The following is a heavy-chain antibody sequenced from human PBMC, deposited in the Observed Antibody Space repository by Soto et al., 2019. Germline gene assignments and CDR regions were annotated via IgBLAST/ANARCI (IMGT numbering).Heavy chain of an antibody. CDR3: ARARGYYYDSSGSLTYFDY. D-gene: IGHD3-22*01. CDR2: ISAYNGNT. V-gene: IGHV1-18*04. Sequence: ASVKVSFKASGYTFTSYGISWVRQAPGQGLEWMGWISAYNGNTNYAQKLQGRVTMTTDTSTSTAYMELRSLRSDDTAVYYCARARGYYYDSSGSLTYFDYWGQGTLVTVSS. J-gene: IGHJ4*02. CDR1: GYTFTSYG.